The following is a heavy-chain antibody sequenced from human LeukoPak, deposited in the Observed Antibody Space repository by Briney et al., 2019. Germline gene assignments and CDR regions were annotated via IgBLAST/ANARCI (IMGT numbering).Heavy chain of an antibody. CDR1: GFTFGDYA. CDR3: TSPSLDSSAIVGY. V-gene: IGHV3-49*03. J-gene: IGHJ4*02. CDR2: IRSKAYGGTT. D-gene: IGHD3-22*01. Sequence: PGGSLRLSCTASGFTFGDYAMSWFRQAPGKGLEWVGFIRSKAYGGTTEYAASVKGRFTISRDDSKSIAYLQMNSLKTEDTAVYYCTSPSLDSSAIVGYWGQGTLVTVSS.